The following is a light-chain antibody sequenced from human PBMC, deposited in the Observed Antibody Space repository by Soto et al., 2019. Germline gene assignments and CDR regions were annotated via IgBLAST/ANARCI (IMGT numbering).Light chain of an antibody. Sequence: DIQMTQSPSTLSASVGDRVHITCRASQSISSWLAWYQQKPGKAPKLLIYDASSLESGVPSRFSGSGSGTDFTLTISSLEPEDFAVYYCQQRSNWSITFGQGTRLEIK. CDR1: QSISSW. CDR3: QQRSNWSIT. V-gene: IGKV1-5*01. J-gene: IGKJ5*01. CDR2: DAS.